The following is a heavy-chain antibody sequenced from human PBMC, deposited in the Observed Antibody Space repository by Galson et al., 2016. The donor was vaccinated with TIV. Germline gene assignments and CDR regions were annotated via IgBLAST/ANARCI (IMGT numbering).Heavy chain of an antibody. CDR1: GYTFTSYG. CDR2: ISAYTGDT. Sequence: SVKVSCKASGYTFTSYGISWVRQVIGQGLEWVGWISAYTGDTNYAQKFQGRVIMTTDTSTSTAYMDLRSLRSDDTAVYDCARVGVCSGGRCYPDYWGQGTLVTVS. V-gene: IGHV1-18*01. D-gene: IGHD2-15*01. CDR3: ARVGVCSGGRCYPDY. J-gene: IGHJ4*02.